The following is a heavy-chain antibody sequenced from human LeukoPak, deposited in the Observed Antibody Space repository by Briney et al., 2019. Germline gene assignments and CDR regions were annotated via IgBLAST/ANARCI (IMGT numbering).Heavy chain of an antibody. CDR2: IYYREST. Sequence: YDTLSLTRVVSDYSIKSSAYYWGWIRQPPGKGVEWIGSIYYRESTYYNPSLKSRVTIAIATSKNHFSLKLSSVTAADTAVYYCASDPYGAGSFLGAFDIWGQGTMVTVSS. CDR1: DYSIKSSAYY. J-gene: IGHJ3*02. CDR3: ASDPYGAGSFLGAFDI. V-gene: IGHV4-39*02. D-gene: IGHD3-10*01.